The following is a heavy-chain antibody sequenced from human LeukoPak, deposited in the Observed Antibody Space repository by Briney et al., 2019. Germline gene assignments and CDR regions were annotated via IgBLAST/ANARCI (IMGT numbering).Heavy chain of an antibody. CDR1: GGSFSGYY. D-gene: IGHD6-6*01. Sequence: SETLSLTCAVYGGSFSGYYWSWIRQPPGKGLEWIGEINHSGSTNYNPSLKSRVTISVDTSKNQFSLKLSSVTAADTAVYYCARGPLDEYSSSSGLSFRPAENGMDVWGQGTTVTVSS. CDR3: ARGPLDEYSSSSGLSFRPAENGMDV. CDR2: INHSGST. J-gene: IGHJ6*02. V-gene: IGHV4-34*01.